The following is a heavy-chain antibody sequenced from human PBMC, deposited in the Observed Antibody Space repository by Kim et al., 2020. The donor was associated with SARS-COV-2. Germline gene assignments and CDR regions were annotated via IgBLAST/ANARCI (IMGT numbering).Heavy chain of an antibody. J-gene: IGHJ3*02. V-gene: IGHV3-30*07. CDR3: ARDRIVATMGAGAFDI. D-gene: IGHD5-12*01. Sequence: CVKGRFTNSRDNSKNTLYLQMNSLRAEDTAVYYCARDRIVATMGAGAFDIWGQGTMVTVSS.